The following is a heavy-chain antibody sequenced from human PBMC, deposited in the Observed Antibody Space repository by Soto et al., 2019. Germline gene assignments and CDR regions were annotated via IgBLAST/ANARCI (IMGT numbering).Heavy chain of an antibody. CDR3: AKDVSGAVTPYFDS. Sequence: EVQLLESGGALVQPGGSLRLSCEAFGFTFTDHAMGWVRQAPGKGLEGVSLISASAGTTYYADSVRGRFTVSRDNAKSTLYLQMNSLRAEDTALYFCAKDVSGAVTPYFDSWGQGSQVTVSS. D-gene: IGHD4-17*01. J-gene: IGHJ4*02. CDR2: ISASAGTT. V-gene: IGHV3-23*01. CDR1: GFTFTDHA.